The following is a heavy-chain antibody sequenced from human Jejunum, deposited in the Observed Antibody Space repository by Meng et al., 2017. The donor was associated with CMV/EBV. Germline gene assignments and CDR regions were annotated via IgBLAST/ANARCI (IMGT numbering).Heavy chain of an antibody. CDR3: TRHSIVVVPAAGFDP. V-gene: IGHV3-73*01. CDR2: IRRKTYSSST. J-gene: IGHJ5*02. Sequence: FAHSDYSNSGARQSPGKGLEWVGHIRRKTYSSSTAYAASVKGRFIISRDDSKNTAYLQMNSLKTEDTAVYYCTRHSIVVVPAAGFDPWGQGTLVTVSS. D-gene: IGHD2-2*01. CDR1: FAHSDYS.